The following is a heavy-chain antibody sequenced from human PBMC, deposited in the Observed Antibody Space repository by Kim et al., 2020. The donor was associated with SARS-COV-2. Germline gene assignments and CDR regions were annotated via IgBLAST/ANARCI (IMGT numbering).Heavy chain of an antibody. V-gene: IGHV1-3*01. D-gene: IGHD3-22*01. Sequence: ASVKVSCKASGYTFTSYAMHWVRQAPGQRLEWMGWINAGNGNTKYSQKFQGRVTITRDTSASTAYMELSSLRSEDTAVYYCARGYYDSSGYDWFDPWGQGTLVTVSS. CDR1: GYTFTSYA. CDR3: ARGYYDSSGYDWFDP. J-gene: IGHJ5*02. CDR2: INAGNGNT.